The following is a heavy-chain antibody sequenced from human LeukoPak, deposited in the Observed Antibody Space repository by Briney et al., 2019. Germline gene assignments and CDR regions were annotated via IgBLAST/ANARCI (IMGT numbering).Heavy chain of an antibody. CDR1: EFIVKYNY. D-gene: IGHD1-1*01. V-gene: IGHV3-53*01. J-gene: IGHJ3*02. Sequence: GGSLRLSCAASEFIVKYNYMTWVRQAPGKGLEWVSLLYSAGSTNYADSVRGRFTISRDDSKNTVYLQMNSLRAEDTAVYYCARWTNFHAFDIWGQGTLVTVSS. CDR2: LYSAGST. CDR3: ARWTNFHAFDI.